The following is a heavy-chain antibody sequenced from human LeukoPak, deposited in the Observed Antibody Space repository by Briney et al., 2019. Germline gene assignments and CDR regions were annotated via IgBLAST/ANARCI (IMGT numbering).Heavy chain of an antibody. Sequence: PGGSLRLSCAASGFTFSSYWMHWVRQAPGKGLVWVSRINTDGSSTSYADSVKGRFTISRDNSKNTLYLQMNSLRAEDTAVYYCATIPGITTFDYWGQGTLVTVSS. CDR1: GFTFSSYW. V-gene: IGHV3-74*01. CDR3: ATIPGITTFDY. J-gene: IGHJ4*02. D-gene: IGHD3-16*01. CDR2: INTDGSST.